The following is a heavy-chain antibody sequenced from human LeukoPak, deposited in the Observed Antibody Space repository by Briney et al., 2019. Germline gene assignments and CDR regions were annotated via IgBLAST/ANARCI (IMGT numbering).Heavy chain of an antibody. D-gene: IGHD3-16*02. CDR1: GGSYSGYY. Sequence: SETLSLTCAVYGGSYSGYYWSWIRQPPGKGLEWIGEINHSGSTNYNPSLKSRVTISVDTSKNQFSLKLSSVTAADTAVYYCARANGYDYVWGSYRKGFDYWGQGTLVTVSS. V-gene: IGHV4-34*01. CDR3: ARANGYDYVWGSYRKGFDY. CDR2: INHSGST. J-gene: IGHJ4*02.